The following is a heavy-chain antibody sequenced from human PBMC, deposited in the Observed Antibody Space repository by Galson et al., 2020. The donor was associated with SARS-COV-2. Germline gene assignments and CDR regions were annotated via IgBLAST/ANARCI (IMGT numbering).Heavy chain of an antibody. D-gene: IGHD3-10*01. CDR1: GGSFSGFF. CDR2: INYSGST. V-gene: IGHV4-34*01. CDR3: ARNMVRGGVNP. J-gene: IGHJ5*02. Sequence: SETLSLTCGVSGGSFSGFFWTWIRQAPGKGLEWIGEINYSGSTNYNPSLKSRVTISVDTSKKQFSLKMTSVTAADTAVYYCARNMVRGGVNPWGQGTLVIVSS.